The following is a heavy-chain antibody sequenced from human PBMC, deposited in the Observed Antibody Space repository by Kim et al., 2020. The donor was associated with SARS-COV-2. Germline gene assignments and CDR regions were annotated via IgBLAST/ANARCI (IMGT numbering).Heavy chain of an antibody. Sequence: SETLSLTCTVSGGSISSSDYYWDWVRQPPGKGLEWIGNVFYSGNTYYNPSLKSRVTMSVDTSKNQFSLKLTSVTAADTAVYYCARHRHTIDRQFDYWGQGTLVIVSS. CDR1: GGSISSSDYY. J-gene: IGHJ4*02. V-gene: IGHV4-39*01. D-gene: IGHD2-2*01. CDR2: VFYSGNT. CDR3: ARHRHTIDRQFDY.